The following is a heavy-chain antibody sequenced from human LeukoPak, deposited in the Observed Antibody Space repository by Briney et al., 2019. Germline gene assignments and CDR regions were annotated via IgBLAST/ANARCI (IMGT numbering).Heavy chain of an antibody. CDR3: ARNTMIGYYFDY. J-gene: IGHJ4*02. Sequence: GSLRLSCAASGFTFSSYWMSWVRQAPGKGLEWVANIKQDGSEKYYVDSVKGRLTISRDNAKNSLYLQMNSLRAEDTAVYYCARNTMIGYYFDYWGQGTLVTVSS. CDR1: GFTFSSYW. V-gene: IGHV3-7*01. D-gene: IGHD3-22*01. CDR2: IKQDGSEK.